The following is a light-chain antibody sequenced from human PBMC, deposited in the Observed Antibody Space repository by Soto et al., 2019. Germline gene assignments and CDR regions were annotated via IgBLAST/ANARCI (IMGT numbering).Light chain of an antibody. CDR3: QQYGRSKWT. CDR2: GAS. J-gene: IGKJ1*01. V-gene: IGKV3-20*01. CDR1: QSVSSSY. Sequence: EIVLTQSPGTLSLSPGERATLSCRASQSVSSSYLAWYQQKPGQAPRLLIYGASSRATGIPDRFSGSGSGTDFTLTISRLEPEDFEVYYCQQYGRSKWTFGKGTKVDI.